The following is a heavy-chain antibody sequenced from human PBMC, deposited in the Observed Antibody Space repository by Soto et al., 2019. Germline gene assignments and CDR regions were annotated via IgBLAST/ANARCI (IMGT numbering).Heavy chain of an antibody. CDR2: IYYSGST. CDR1: GGSISSSSYY. Sequence: SETLSLTCTVSGGSISSSSYYWGWIRQPPGKGLEWIGYIYYSGSTNYNPSLKSRVTISVDTSKNQFSLKLSSVTAADTAVYYCARLDSGYFPFDYWGQGTLVTVSS. J-gene: IGHJ4*02. V-gene: IGHV4-39*07. CDR3: ARLDSGYFPFDY. D-gene: IGHD3-22*01.